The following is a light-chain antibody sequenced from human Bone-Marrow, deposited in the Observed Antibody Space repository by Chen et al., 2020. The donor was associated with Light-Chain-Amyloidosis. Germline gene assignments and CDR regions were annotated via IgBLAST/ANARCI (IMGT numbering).Light chain of an antibody. CDR3: SSYTITNTLV. CDR2: EVT. J-gene: IGLJ1*01. CDR1: SSDVGGDNH. V-gene: IGLV2-14*01. Sequence: QSALTQPASVSGFPGQSITISCTGTSSDVGGDNHVSWYQQHPDKAPKLMIYEVTNRPSWVPERFSGSKSDNTASLTISGLQTEDEADYFCSSYTITNTLVFGSGTGVTVL.